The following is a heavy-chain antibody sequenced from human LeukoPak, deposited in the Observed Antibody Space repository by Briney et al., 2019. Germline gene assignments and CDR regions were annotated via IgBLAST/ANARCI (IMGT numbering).Heavy chain of an antibody. CDR3: ARGRDGYNCAGFDP. V-gene: IGHV1-18*01. J-gene: IGHJ5*02. D-gene: IGHD5-24*01. CDR2: ISAYNGHT. CDR1: GYTFNTYG. Sequence: GASVKVSCKASGYTFNTYGISWVRQAPGRGLEWMGWISAYNGHTVYAQNLQGRVTMTTDTSTSTAYMELRSLLYDDTAVYYCARGRDGYNCAGFDPWGQGTLVTVSS.